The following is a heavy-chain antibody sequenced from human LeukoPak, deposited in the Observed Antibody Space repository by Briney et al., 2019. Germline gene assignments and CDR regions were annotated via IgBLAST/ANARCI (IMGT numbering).Heavy chain of an antibody. D-gene: IGHD6-19*01. Sequence: ASVKVSCKASGYTFTSYGISWVRQAPGQGLEWVGWISTYNGNTNYAQKLQDRVTMTTDTSTNTAYMELRNLRSDDTAVYYCARDQIRKAVAANWFDPWGQGTLVTVSS. CDR2: ISTYNGNT. V-gene: IGHV1-18*01. CDR1: GYTFTSYG. J-gene: IGHJ5*02. CDR3: ARDQIRKAVAANWFDP.